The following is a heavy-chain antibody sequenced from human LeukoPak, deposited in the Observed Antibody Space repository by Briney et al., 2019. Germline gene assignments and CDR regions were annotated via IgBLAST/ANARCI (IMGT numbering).Heavy chain of an antibody. J-gene: IGHJ4*02. CDR2: IYYSGST. CDR3: ARWTSMLFDY. V-gene: IGHV4-39*07. CDR1: GGSISSYY. Sequence: PSETLSLTCTVSGGSISSYYWGWIRQPPGKGLEWIGSIYYSGSTYYNPSLKSRVTISVDTSKNQFSLKLSSVTAADTAVYYCARWTSMLFDYWGQGTLVTVSS. D-gene: IGHD3-10*02.